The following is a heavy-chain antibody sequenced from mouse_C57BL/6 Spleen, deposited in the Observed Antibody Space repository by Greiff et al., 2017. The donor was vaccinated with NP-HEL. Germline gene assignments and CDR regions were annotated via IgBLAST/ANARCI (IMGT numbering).Heavy chain of an antibody. CDR2: IDPSDSDT. CDR1: GYTFTSYW. CDR3: ASALVYYGSSSYWYFDV. V-gene: IGHV1-52*01. J-gene: IGHJ1*03. Sequence: QVQLQQSGAELVRPGSSVKLSCKASGYTFTSYWMHWVKQRPIQGLEWIGNIDPSDSDTHYNQKFKDQATLTVDKSSSTPYMQISSLTSEDSAVDYCASALVYYGSSSYWYFDVWGTGTTVTVSA. D-gene: IGHD2-1*01.